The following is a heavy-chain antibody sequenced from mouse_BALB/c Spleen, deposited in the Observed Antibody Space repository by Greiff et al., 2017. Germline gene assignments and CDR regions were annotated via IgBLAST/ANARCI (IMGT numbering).Heavy chain of an antibody. Sequence: EVMLVESGGGLVQPGGSRKLSCAASGFTFSSFGMHWVRQAPEKGLEWVAYISSGSSTIYYADTVKGRFTISRDNPKNTLFLQMTSLRSEDTAMYYCARGNYGNWYFDYWGQGTTLTVSS. J-gene: IGHJ2*01. CDR1: GFTFSSFG. V-gene: IGHV5-17*02. CDR3: ARGNYGNWYFDY. D-gene: IGHD2-1*01. CDR2: ISSGSSTI.